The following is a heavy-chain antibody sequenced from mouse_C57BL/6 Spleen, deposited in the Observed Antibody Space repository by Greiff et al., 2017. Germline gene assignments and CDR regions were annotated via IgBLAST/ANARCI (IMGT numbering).Heavy chain of an antibody. Sequence: EVKLQESGAELVRPGASVKLSCTASGFNIKDDYMHWVKQRPEQGLEWIGWIDPENGDTEYASKFQGKATITADTSSNTAYLQLSSLTSEDTAVYYCTTGAAQATLHYWGQGTTLTVAS. CDR2: IDPENGDT. V-gene: IGHV14-4*01. D-gene: IGHD3-2*02. J-gene: IGHJ2*01. CDR1: GFNIKDDY. CDR3: TTGAAQATLHY.